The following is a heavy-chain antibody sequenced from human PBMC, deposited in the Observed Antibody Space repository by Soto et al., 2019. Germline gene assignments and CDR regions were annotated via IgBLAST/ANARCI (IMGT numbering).Heavy chain of an antibody. V-gene: IGHV3-30-3*01. CDR1: GFTFSSYA. Sequence: PGGSLRLSCAASGFTFSSYAMHWVRQAPGKGLEWVAVISYDGSNKYYADAVKGRFTIYRDNSKNTLYLQMNSLRAEDTAVYYCASPLEPGAFDIWGQGTMVTVSS. J-gene: IGHJ3*02. D-gene: IGHD2-2*01. CDR3: ASPLEPGAFDI. CDR2: ISYDGSNK.